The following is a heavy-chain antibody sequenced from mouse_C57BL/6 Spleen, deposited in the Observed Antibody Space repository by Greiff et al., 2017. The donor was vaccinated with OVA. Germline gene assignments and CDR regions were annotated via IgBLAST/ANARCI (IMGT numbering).Heavy chain of an antibody. J-gene: IGHJ2*01. CDR1: GFTFSSYA. Sequence: EVKLVESGGGLVKPGGSLKLSCAASGFTFSSYAMSWVRQTPEKRLEWVATISDGGGYTYYPDNVKGRFTITRDNAKNNLYLQVSQLKSEDTAMYYCARGITTLVATGFDYWGQGTTLTVSS. CDR2: ISDGGGYT. D-gene: IGHD1-1*01. CDR3: ARGITTLVATGFDY. V-gene: IGHV5-4*03.